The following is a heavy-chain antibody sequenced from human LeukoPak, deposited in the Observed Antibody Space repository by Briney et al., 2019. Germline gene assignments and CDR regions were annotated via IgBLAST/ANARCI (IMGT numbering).Heavy chain of an antibody. J-gene: IGHJ3*02. CDR3: ARDGPYYGSGRGSAFDI. CDR1: GYTFTNYG. V-gene: IGHV1-18*01. Sequence: ASVKVSCKASGYTFTNYGISWVRQAPGHGLGWMGWISAYSGNTKYAQKLKGRVTMTTDTSTTTAYMELRSLRSDDTAVYYCARDGPYYGSGRGSAFDIWGQGTMVTVSS. D-gene: IGHD3-10*01. CDR2: ISAYSGNT.